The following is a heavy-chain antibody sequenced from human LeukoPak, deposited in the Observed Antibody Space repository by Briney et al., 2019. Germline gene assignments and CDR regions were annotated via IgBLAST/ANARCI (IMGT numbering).Heavy chain of an antibody. Sequence: ASVNVSCKVSGYTLTKLSMHWVRLTTGEGLQWMGGFDPEDGETTYAQRFRGRLTMTEDTSADTAYMELSNLRSEDTAIYFCTINLRDYWGQGTLVTVSS. CDR2: FDPEDGET. V-gene: IGHV1-24*01. CDR1: GYTLTKLS. CDR3: TINLRDY. J-gene: IGHJ4*02.